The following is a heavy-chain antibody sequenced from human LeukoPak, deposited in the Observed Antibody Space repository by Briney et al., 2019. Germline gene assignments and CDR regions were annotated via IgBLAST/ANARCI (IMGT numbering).Heavy chain of an antibody. CDR2: ISGYSGNR. CDR3: ARNPLGGDDYGSRGYRFDY. D-gene: IGHD3-22*01. Sequence: ASVKVSCKASGYTFTSFGITWVRQVPGQGLEWMGWISGYSGNRNNAQNLQGRVTMTTDTSTSTAYMELRSLRSDDTAMYYCARNPLGGDDYGSRGYRFDYWGQGTLVTVSS. V-gene: IGHV1-18*01. J-gene: IGHJ4*02. CDR1: GYTFTSFG.